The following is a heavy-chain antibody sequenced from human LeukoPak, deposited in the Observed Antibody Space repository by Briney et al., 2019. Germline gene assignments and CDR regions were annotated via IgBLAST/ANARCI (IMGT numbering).Heavy chain of an antibody. D-gene: IGHD3-22*01. Sequence: SETLSLTRTVSRGSTTSYYTSWIRHPPGKGLEWIEYIFYSMSANYNPSLTSRVDISVDTIKKQFSLKLSSVPAADTAVYYCARDRYDSSGYYPDYWGQGTLATASS. V-gene: IGHV4-59*01. CDR2: IFYSMSA. CDR3: ARDRYDSSGYYPDY. CDR1: RGSTTSYY. J-gene: IGHJ4*02.